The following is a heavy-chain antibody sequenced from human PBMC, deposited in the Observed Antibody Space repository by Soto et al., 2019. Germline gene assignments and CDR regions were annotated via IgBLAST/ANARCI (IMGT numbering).Heavy chain of an antibody. Sequence: QVQLVQSGAEVKKPGSSVKVSCKASGGTFSSYAISWVRQAPGQGLEWMGGIIPIFGTANYAQKFQGRVTITADESTSTAYMELSSLRSEDTAVYYCARVRVTISGVVTQGWFDPWGQGTLVTVSS. CDR3: ARVRVTISGVVTQGWFDP. J-gene: IGHJ5*02. CDR2: IIPIFGTA. V-gene: IGHV1-69*01. D-gene: IGHD3-3*01. CDR1: GGTFSSYA.